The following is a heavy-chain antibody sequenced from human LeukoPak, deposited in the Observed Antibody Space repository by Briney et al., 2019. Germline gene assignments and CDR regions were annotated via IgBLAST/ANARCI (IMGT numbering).Heavy chain of an antibody. CDR1: GGSISSGGYY. D-gene: IGHD6-19*01. V-gene: IGHV4-30-2*03. J-gene: IGHJ4*02. CDR3: ARHPNSSGWYVDY. CDR2: IYHSGST. Sequence: SGTLSLTCTVSGGSISSGGYYWSWIRQPPGKGLEWIGYIYHSGSTYYNPSLKSRVTISVDTSKSQFSLKLSSVTAADTAVYYCARHPNSSGWYVDYWGQGTLVTVSS.